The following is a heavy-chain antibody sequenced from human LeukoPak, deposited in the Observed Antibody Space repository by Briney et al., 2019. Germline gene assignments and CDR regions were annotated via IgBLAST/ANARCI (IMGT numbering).Heavy chain of an antibody. J-gene: IGHJ4*02. Sequence: GGSLRLSCAASGFTFSSYWMSWVRQALGKGLEWVANIKQDGSEKYYVDSVKGRFTISRDNAENSLYLQMNSLRAEDTAVYYCARWGGYYGSGSYYSFDYWGQGTLVTVSS. V-gene: IGHV3-7*01. D-gene: IGHD3-10*01. CDR2: IKQDGSEK. CDR3: ARWGGYYGSGSYYSFDY. CDR1: GFTFSSYW.